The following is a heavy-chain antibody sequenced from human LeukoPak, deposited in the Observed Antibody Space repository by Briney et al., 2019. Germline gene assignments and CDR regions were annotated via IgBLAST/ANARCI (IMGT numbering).Heavy chain of an antibody. CDR2: IQYDGTNK. V-gene: IGHV3-30*02. Sequence: GGSLRHSSAESRFTLSSYSICGVRATPGEGLGRGAFIQYDGTNKNYADAVKGRFTISRDTSKNTLYLQMNSLRPEDTAVYYCAKDPKHSGYPDYWGQGTLVTVSS. J-gene: IGHJ4*02. CDR1: RFTLSSYS. CDR3: AKDPKHSGYPDY. D-gene: IGHD5-18*01.